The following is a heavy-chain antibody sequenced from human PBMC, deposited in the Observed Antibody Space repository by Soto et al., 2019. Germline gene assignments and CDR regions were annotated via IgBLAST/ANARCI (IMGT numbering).Heavy chain of an antibody. V-gene: IGHV4-34*01. CDR2: INHSGST. Sequence: PSETLSLTCAVYGGSFSGYYWSWIRQPPGKGLEWIGEINHSGSTNYNPSLKSRVTISVDTSKNQFSLRLSSVTAADTAVYYCARRYSYGQFDCWGQGNLVTV. J-gene: IGHJ4*02. CDR1: GGSFSGYY. CDR3: ARRYSYGQFDC. D-gene: IGHD5-18*01.